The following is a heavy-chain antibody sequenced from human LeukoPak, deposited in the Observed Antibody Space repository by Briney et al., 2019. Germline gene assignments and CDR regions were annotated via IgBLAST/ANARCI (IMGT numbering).Heavy chain of an antibody. CDR1: GFTFSSYA. Sequence: PGGSLRLSCAASGFTFSSYAMYWVRQAPGKGLEWVAVISYDGSNKYYADSVKGRFTISRDNSKNTLYLQMNSLRAEDTAVYYCARDVALPSYYYGMDVWGQGTTVTVSS. V-gene: IGHV3-30-3*01. D-gene: IGHD5-12*01. CDR3: ARDVALPSYYYGMDV. CDR2: ISYDGSNK. J-gene: IGHJ6*02.